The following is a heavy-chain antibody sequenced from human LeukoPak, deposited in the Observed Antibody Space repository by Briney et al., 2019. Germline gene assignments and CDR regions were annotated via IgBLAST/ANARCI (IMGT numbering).Heavy chain of an antibody. D-gene: IGHD6-19*01. CDR1: GDSVSRDSIA. J-gene: IGHJ4*02. CDR3: ARGTGWPQFDY. V-gene: IGHV6-1*01. Sequence: SQTLSLTCAISGDSVSRDSIAWNWIRQSPSRGLEWLGRTYYRSAWYNDYAVSVKGRITINPDTSKNQFSLQLNSVTPEDTAVYYCARGTGWPQFDYWGQGTLVTVSS. CDR2: TYYRSAWYN.